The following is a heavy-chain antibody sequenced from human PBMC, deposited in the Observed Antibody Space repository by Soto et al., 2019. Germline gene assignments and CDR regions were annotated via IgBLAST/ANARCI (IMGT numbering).Heavy chain of an antibody. D-gene: IGHD6-19*01. CDR3: ARDDIPGISVAIYGMDV. CDR2: IWYDATNE. J-gene: IGHJ6*02. V-gene: IGHV3-33*01. Sequence: GGSLRLSCAASGFTFNNYGMHWVRQAPGKGLEWVAVIWYDATNEYYADSVRGRFTISRDNSKNTLYLQMNSLRAEDTAVYYCARDDIPGISVAIYGMDVWGQGTTVTVSS. CDR1: GFTFNNYG.